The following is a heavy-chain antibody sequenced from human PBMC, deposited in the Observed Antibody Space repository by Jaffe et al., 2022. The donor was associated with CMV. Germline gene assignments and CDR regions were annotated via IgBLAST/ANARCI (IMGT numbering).Heavy chain of an antibody. CDR1: GYTFTGYY. Sequence: QVQLVQSGAEVKKPGASVKVSCKASGYTFTGYYMHWVRQAPGQGLEWMGWINPNSGGTNYAQKFQGRVTMTRDTSISTAYMELSRLRSDDTAVYYCARSAAGEIEMATMRDAFDIWGQGTMVTVSS. CDR3: ARSAAGEIEMATMRDAFDI. D-gene: IGHD5-12*01. J-gene: IGHJ3*02. CDR2: INPNSGGT. V-gene: IGHV1-2*02.